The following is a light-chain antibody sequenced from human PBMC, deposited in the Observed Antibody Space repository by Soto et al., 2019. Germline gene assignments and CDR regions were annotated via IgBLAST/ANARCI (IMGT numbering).Light chain of an antibody. V-gene: IGLV2-14*01. CDR1: SSDVGGYNY. Sequence: QSVLTQLASVSGSPGQSITISCTGTSSDVGGYNYVSWYQQHPGKAPKLMISDVSNRTSGVSNRFSGSKSGNTASLTISGLQAEDEADYYCSSYTSSSALVVFGGGTKLTVL. J-gene: IGLJ2*01. CDR2: DVS. CDR3: SSYTSSSALVV.